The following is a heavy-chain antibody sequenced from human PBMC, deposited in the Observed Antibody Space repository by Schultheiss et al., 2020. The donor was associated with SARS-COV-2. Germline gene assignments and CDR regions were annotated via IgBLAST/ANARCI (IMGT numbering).Heavy chain of an antibody. CDR1: GGSFSSYS. CDR3: ARRGERPFDY. D-gene: IGHD3-16*01. Sequence: SQTLSLTCAVYGGSFSSYSWNWIRQPPGKGLEWIGEIDRSGRTNYNPSLKSRVTISVDTSKNQFSLRLNSVTAADTAVYYCARRGERPFDYWGQGTLVTVSS. V-gene: IGHV4-34*01. CDR2: IDRSGRT. J-gene: IGHJ4*02.